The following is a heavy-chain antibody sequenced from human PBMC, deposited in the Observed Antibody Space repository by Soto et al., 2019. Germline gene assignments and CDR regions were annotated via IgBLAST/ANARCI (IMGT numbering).Heavy chain of an antibody. CDR2: TSYEGSKE. Sequence: QVQLVESGGGVVQPGRSLRLSCAASGFIFSSYGMHWVRQAPGKGLEWVAGTSYEGSKEYYTDSVKGRFTISRDNSKRTVNLKMSSLENEKTVFFFVGKNTYYNKVVVNYLFAYGGRGTWVPVPS. D-gene: IGHD3-9*01. J-gene: IGHJ4*02. CDR3: GKNTYYNKVVVNYLFAY. CDR1: GFIFSSYG. V-gene: IGHV3-30*03.